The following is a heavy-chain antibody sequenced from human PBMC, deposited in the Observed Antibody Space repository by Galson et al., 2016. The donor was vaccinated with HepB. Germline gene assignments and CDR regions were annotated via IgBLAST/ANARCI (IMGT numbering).Heavy chain of an antibody. V-gene: IGHV6-1*01. J-gene: IGHJ4*02. CDR1: GDSVSSNSAA. CDR2: TYYRSNWHY. Sequence: CAISGDSVSSNSAAWNWIRQSPSRGLEWLGRTYYRSNWHYDYAVSVKSRVTINPDTSKNQFSLQLNSVTPEDTAVYYCARVSLITASVWTWSAVDYWGLGTPVTVSS. CDR3: ARVSLITASVWTWSAVDY. D-gene: IGHD6-19*01.